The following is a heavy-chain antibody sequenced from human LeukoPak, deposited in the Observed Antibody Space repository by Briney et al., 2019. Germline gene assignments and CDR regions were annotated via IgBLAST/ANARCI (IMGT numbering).Heavy chain of an antibody. CDR1: GLIFRSYW. CDR3: ARERDGRFFDY. J-gene: IGHJ4*02. Sequence: GGSLRLSCAVSGLIFRSYWMSWVRQAPGKGLEWVANINQDGSEKYFVSSVKGRFTISRDNAKNSLHLQMNTLRAEDTAVYYCARERDGRFFDYWGQGTLVTVSS. V-gene: IGHV3-7*01. CDR2: INQDGSEK. D-gene: IGHD5-24*01.